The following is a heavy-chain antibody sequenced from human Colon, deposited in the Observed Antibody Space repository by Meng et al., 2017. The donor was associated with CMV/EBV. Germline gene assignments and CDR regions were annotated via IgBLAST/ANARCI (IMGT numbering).Heavy chain of an antibody. CDR1: GFTFGSSE. CDR2: ISATGNTI. D-gene: IGHD5/OR15-5a*01. CDR3: VRERPSTLVLPGPFDF. V-gene: IGHV3-48*03. Sequence: GESLKISCAASGFTFGSSEMSWVRQAPGRGLEWNAFISATGNTIYYADSVRGRFTISRDNAKNSLSLQMNSLTAEDTATYYCVRERPSTLVLPGPFDFWGQGTMVTVSS. J-gene: IGHJ3*01.